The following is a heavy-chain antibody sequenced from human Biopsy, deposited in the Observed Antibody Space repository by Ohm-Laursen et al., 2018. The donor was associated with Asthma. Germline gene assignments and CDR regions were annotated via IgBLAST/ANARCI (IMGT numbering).Heavy chain of an antibody. CDR3: ARGLDYSGRSGFDY. Sequence: SLRLSCTATGFTFSTSWMTWVRQAPGKGLEWVANIKEDGSEKNYVDSVKGRFTISRDNGKNSLYLQMNSLRVEDTAVYYCARGLDYSGRSGFDYWGQGTLVTVSS. CDR2: IKEDGSEK. CDR1: GFTFSTSW. J-gene: IGHJ4*02. D-gene: IGHD3-10*01. V-gene: IGHV3-7*02.